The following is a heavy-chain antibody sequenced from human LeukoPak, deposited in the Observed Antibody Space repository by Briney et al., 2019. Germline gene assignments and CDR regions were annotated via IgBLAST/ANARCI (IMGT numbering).Heavy chain of an antibody. Sequence: SETLSLTCGVSGGSITSTNWWSWVRQPPGQGLEWIGEISLTGRTNYNPSLIGRVIMSLDGSRNQLSLTLTSVTAADTAMYYCTRESGPYCPFGYWGQGTLVVVPS. CDR1: GGSITSTNW. J-gene: IGHJ4*02. CDR2: ISLTGRT. D-gene: IGHD1-26*01. CDR3: TRESGPYCPFGY. V-gene: IGHV4-4*02.